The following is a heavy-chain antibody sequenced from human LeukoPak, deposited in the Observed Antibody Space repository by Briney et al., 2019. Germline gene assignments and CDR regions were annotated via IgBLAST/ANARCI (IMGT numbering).Heavy chain of an antibody. CDR1: GGSISSGGYY. CDR2: IYYSGST. D-gene: IGHD3-10*01. Sequence: PSETLSLTCSVSGGSISSGGYYWSWLRQHPGMGLEWIGNIYYSGSTYYNRFVKSRVNTSVDTSETQFSLMVSPVTAADTAVYYCARGYSSGSGTNYFDYWGQGTLVTVSS. J-gene: IGHJ4*02. V-gene: IGHV4-31*03. CDR3: ARGYSSGSGTNYFDY.